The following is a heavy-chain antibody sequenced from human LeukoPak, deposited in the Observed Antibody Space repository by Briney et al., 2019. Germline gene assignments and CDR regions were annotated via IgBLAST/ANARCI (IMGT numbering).Heavy chain of an antibody. CDR1: GFTFSSSE. D-gene: IGHD7-27*01. CDR2: ISGRGDST. J-gene: IGHJ5*02. V-gene: IGHV3-23*01. Sequence: GGSLRLSCTASGFTFSSSEMSWVRQAPGKGLEWVSVISGRGDSTYYADSVKGRFTISRDNSKSTVYLQMNGLRAEDTAVYYCARETGDFDPWGQGTLVIVSS. CDR3: ARETGDFDP.